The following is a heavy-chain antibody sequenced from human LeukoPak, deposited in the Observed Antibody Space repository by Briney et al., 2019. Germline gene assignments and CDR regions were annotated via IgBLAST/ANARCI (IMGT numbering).Heavy chain of an antibody. J-gene: IGHJ6*03. Sequence: SETLSLTCTVSGYSISSGYYWGWIRQPPGKGLEWIGSIYYSGSTYYNPSLKSRVTISVDTSKNQFSLKLSSVTAADTAVYYCARDPGTLSYMDVWGKGTTVTVSS. V-gene: IGHV4-38-2*02. CDR3: ARDPGTLSYMDV. CDR2: IYYSGST. D-gene: IGHD1-14*01. CDR1: GYSISSGYY.